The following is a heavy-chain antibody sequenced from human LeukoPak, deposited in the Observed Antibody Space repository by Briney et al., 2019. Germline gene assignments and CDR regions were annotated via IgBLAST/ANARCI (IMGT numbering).Heavy chain of an antibody. CDR2: ISSSSSYI. CDR3: ARDRSSSGYYFIDY. D-gene: IGHD3-22*01. Sequence: PGGSLRLSCAASGFTFSSYSMNWVRQAPGKGLEWVSSISSSSSYIYYADSVKGRFTISRDNAKNSLYLQMNSLRAEDTAVYYCARDRSSSGYYFIDYWGQGTLVTVSS. CDR1: GFTFSSYS. J-gene: IGHJ4*02. V-gene: IGHV3-21*01.